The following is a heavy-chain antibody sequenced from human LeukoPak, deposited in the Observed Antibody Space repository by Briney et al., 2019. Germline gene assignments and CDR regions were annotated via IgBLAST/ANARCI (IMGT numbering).Heavy chain of an antibody. CDR2: VSHSGST. Sequence: SGTLSLTWAVSGGSISRNYWWSWVRQPPGEGLEWIGEVSHSGSTIYNPSLKSRLTISVDTSKNQFSLELTSVTAADTAVYYCGRVFDLWGQGTLVTVSS. V-gene: IGHV4-4*02. CDR3: GRVFDL. J-gene: IGHJ5*02. CDR1: GGSISRNYW.